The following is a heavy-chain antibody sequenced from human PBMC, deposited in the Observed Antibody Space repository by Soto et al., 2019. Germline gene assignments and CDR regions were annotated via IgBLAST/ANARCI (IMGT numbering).Heavy chain of an antibody. J-gene: IGHJ4*02. CDR3: ASRDPGTSVDY. CDR1: GGSFTSNNW. D-gene: IGHD1-7*01. CDR2: IYRTGST. V-gene: IGHV4-4*02. Sequence: LSLTCAVSGGSFTSNNWWTWVRQPPGQGLEWIGEIYRTGSTNYNPSLKSRVTISLDKSENQFSLKVTSLTAADTAVYYCASRDPGTSVDYWGQGTLVTV.